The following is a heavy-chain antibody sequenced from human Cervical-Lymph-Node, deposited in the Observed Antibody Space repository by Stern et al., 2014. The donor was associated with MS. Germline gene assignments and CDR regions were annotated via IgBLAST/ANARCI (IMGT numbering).Heavy chain of an antibody. CDR1: GGTFNTNV. J-gene: IGHJ4*02. CDR3: ARAAYSTSSYNY. V-gene: IGHV1-69*01. Sequence: QVQLVESGAEVKKPGSSVKVSCKASGGTFNTNVISWVRQAPGQGLEWMGGIIPIFGTALYAQKFQGRVTITANESTRAVYMGLCSLRSEDTAVYYCARAAYSTSSYNYWGQGTLVIVSS. CDR2: IIPIFGTA. D-gene: IGHD6-6*01.